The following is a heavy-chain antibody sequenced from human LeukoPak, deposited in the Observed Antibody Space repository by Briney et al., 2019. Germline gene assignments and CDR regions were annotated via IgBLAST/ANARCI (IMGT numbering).Heavy chain of an antibody. CDR3: ARDQDYYDSSGYDY. Sequence: ASVKVSCKASGYTFTSYGTSWVRQAPGQGLEWMGWISAYNGNTNYAQKLQGRVTMTTDTPTSTAYMELRSLRSDDTAVYYCARDQDYYDSSGYDYWGQGTLVTVSS. J-gene: IGHJ4*02. D-gene: IGHD3-22*01. CDR2: ISAYNGNT. V-gene: IGHV1-18*01. CDR1: GYTFTSYG.